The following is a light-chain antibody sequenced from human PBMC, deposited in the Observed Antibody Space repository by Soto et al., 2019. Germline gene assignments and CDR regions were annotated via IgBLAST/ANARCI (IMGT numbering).Light chain of an antibody. CDR2: GAS. J-gene: IGKJ4*01. V-gene: IGKV3-20*01. CDR1: QSVSSNS. Sequence: EIVLAQSPDTLSLSPGERASLSCRASQSVSSNSLAWYQQKAGQAPRLLVYGASSRATGIPDRFSGSGSETDFTITISRLEPEDFAVYFCQQYGSSRLTFGGGTKVEIK. CDR3: QQYGSSRLT.